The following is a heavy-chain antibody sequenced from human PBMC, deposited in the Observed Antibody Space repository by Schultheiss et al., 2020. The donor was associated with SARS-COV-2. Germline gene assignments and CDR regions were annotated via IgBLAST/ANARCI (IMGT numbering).Heavy chain of an antibody. V-gene: IGHV3-66*01. CDR1: GFTLSTNY. J-gene: IGHJ4*02. Sequence: GGSLRLSCTGSGFTLSTNYMNWFRQAPGKGLQWVSVISTSGGNTLYADSVKGRFTISRDNSKNMVYLQMNSLRAEDTAVYYCASPLGSYYKDYWGQGTLVTVSS. CDR3: ASPLGSYYKDY. CDR2: ISTSGGNT. D-gene: IGHD3-22*01.